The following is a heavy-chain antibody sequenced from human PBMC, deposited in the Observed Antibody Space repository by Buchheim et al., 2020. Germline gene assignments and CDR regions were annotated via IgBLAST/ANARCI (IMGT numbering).Heavy chain of an antibody. Sequence: QVQLQQWGAGLLKPSETLSLTCAVYGGSFSGYYWSWIRQPPGKGLEWIGEINHSGSTNYNPSLKSRVTIPVDTSKNQSPLKLSSVTAADTAVYYCARYSWDSDMPGMDVWGQGTT. CDR3: ARYSWDSDMPGMDV. V-gene: IGHV4-34*01. CDR1: GGSFSGYY. J-gene: IGHJ6*02. D-gene: IGHD2-2*01. CDR2: INHSGST.